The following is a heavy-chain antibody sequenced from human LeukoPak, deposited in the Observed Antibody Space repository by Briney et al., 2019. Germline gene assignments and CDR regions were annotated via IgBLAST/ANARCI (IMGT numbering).Heavy chain of an antibody. J-gene: IGHJ5*02. CDR3: ARMPYCSSTSRYTPANWFDP. V-gene: IGHV4-31*03. CDR1: GGSISSGGYY. D-gene: IGHD2-2*02. Sequence: SETLSLTCTVSGGSISSGGYYWSWIRQHPGKGLEWIGYIYYSGSTYYNPSLKSRVTISVDTSKNQFSLKLSSVTAADTAVYYCARMPYCSSTSRYTPANWFDPWGQGTLVTVSS. CDR2: IYYSGST.